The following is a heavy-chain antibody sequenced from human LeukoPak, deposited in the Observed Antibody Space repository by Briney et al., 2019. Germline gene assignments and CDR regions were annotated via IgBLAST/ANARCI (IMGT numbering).Heavy chain of an antibody. CDR3: ASGYCSGGSCHWDY. CDR1: GGSISSYY. J-gene: IGHJ4*02. Sequence: PSETLSLTCTVSGGSISSYYWSWIRQPPGEGLEWIGYIYYSGSTNYNPSLKSRVTISVDTSKNQFSLKLSSVTAADTAVYYCASGYCSGGSCHWDYWGQGTLVTVSS. CDR2: IYYSGST. V-gene: IGHV4-59*01. D-gene: IGHD2-15*01.